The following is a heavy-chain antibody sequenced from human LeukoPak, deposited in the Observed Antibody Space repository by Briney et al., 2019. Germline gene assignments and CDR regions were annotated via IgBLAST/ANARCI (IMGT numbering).Heavy chain of an antibody. CDR2: IYSSGKT. J-gene: IGHJ4*02. Sequence: PGGSLRLSCAVSGFIVRSNYMSWVRQAPGKGLECVSVIYSSGKTYYADPVKGRFTISRDNSKNTLYLQMNSLRVEDTAVYYCARDPGRVGDYWGQGTPVTVSS. CDR3: ARDPGRVGDY. CDR1: GFIVRSNY. D-gene: IGHD2-2*01. V-gene: IGHV3-53*01.